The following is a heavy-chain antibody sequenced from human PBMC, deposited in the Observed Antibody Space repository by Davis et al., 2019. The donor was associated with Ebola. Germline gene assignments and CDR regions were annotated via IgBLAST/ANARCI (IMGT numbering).Heavy chain of an antibody. CDR1: GYSFTNYW. CDR2: IYPGDSET. Sequence: PGGSLRLSCKASGYSFTNYWIGWVRQMPGRGLEWMGIIYPGDSETRYSPSFQGQVTISADKSISTAYLQRSSLKASDTAMYYCARQDIAARYPFDYWGQGTLVTVSS. V-gene: IGHV5-51*01. J-gene: IGHJ4*02. D-gene: IGHD6-6*01. CDR3: ARQDIAARYPFDY.